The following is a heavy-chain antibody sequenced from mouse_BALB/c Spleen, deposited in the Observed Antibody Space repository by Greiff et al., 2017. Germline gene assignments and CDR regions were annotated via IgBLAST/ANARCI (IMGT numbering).Heavy chain of an antibody. CDR1: GFTFSSYT. CDR2: ISSGGGNT. V-gene: IGHV5-9*03. Sequence: EVKLVESGGGLVKPGGSLKLSCAASGFTFSSYTMSWVRQTPEKRLEWVATISSGGGNTYYPDSVKGRFTISRDNAKNNLYLQMSSLRSEDTALYYCARYNLYYGSSYGAMDYWGQGTSVTVSS. D-gene: IGHD1-1*01. CDR3: ARYNLYYGSSYGAMDY. J-gene: IGHJ4*01.